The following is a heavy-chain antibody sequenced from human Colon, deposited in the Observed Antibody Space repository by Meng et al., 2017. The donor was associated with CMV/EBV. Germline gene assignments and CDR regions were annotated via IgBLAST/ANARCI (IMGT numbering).Heavy chain of an antibody. J-gene: IGHJ5*02. CDR2: IKSLSYGGTT. CDR1: GLSLTDAW. Sequence: GGSLRLSCVVSGLSLTDAWMSWVRQAPGKGPEWVGRIKSLSYGGTTEYAAPVIGRFTMSRDDLKSTLYLHMNSLKTEDTAVYYCVRGGGWSSWGQGTLVTVSS. V-gene: IGHV3-15*01. D-gene: IGHD6-19*01. CDR3: VRGGGWSS.